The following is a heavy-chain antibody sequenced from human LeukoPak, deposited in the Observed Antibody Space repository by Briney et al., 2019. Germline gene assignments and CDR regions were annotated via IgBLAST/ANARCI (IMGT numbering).Heavy chain of an antibody. CDR1: GFTFSRQD. CDR3: AKDSIRTSGWYHFDY. CDR2: ISASDGST. V-gene: IGHV3-23*01. D-gene: IGHD6-19*01. Sequence: PGGSLRLSCPASGFTFSRQDMSWVRQAPGKGLEWVSGISASDGSTNYGDSVKGRFTISRDNSKNTLYLHMNSLRVEDTAVYFCAKDSIRTSGWYHFDYWGQGALVTVSS. J-gene: IGHJ4*02.